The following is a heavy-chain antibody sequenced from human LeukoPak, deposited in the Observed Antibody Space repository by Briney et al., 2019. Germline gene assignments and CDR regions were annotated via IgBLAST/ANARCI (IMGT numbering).Heavy chain of an antibody. V-gene: IGHV4-34*01. CDR2: INHSGST. Sequence: SETLSLTCAVYGGSFSGYYWSWIRQPPGKGLEWIGEINHSGSTNYNPSLKSRVTISVDTSKNQFSLKLSSVTAADTAVYYCARGQAQQWLVSPWNYYYMDVWGKGTTVTISS. CDR1: GGSFSGYY. D-gene: IGHD6-19*01. CDR3: ARGQAQQWLVSPWNYYYMDV. J-gene: IGHJ6*03.